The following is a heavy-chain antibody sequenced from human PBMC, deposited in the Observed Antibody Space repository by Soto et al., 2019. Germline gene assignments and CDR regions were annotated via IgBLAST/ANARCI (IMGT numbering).Heavy chain of an antibody. Sequence: ASVKVSCKASGYSFTRYGIGWARQAPGQGLEWMGWINAYNGNTNYAQNLQGRLTLTTDTSTTTAYMELRSLRSNDTAIYYCARVKWSSSWLREDYGMDVWGQGTTVTVSS. CDR1: GYSFTRYG. D-gene: IGHD6-13*01. CDR3: ARVKWSSSWLREDYGMDV. V-gene: IGHV1-18*01. CDR2: INAYNGNT. J-gene: IGHJ6*02.